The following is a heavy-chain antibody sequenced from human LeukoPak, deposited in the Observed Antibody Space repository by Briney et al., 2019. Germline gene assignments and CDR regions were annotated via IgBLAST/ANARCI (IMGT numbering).Heavy chain of an antibody. D-gene: IGHD2-2*01. CDR2: ISSSSSYI. V-gene: IGHV3-21*01. J-gene: IGHJ4*02. Sequence: PGGSLRPSCAASGFTFSSYSMNWVRQAPGKGLEWVSSISSSSSYIYYADSVKGRFTISRDNAKNSLYLQMNSLRAEDTAVYYCAGGYCSSTSCYFHFDYWGQGTLVTVSS. CDR3: AGGYCSSTSCYFHFDY. CDR1: GFTFSSYS.